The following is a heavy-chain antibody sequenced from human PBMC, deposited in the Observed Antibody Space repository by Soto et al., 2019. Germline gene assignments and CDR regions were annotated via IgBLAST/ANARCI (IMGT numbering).Heavy chain of an antibody. J-gene: IGHJ4*02. D-gene: IGHD2-2*01. CDR1: GFTFSAYS. Sequence: SGGSLRLSCAASGFTFSAYSMNWVRQAPGKGLEWVSYISSSSTIYYADSVKGRFTISRDNAKNSLYLQMNSLRAEDTAVYYCASPLSSTITYWGQGTLVTVSS. CDR2: ISSSSTI. CDR3: ASPLSSTITY. V-gene: IGHV3-48*01.